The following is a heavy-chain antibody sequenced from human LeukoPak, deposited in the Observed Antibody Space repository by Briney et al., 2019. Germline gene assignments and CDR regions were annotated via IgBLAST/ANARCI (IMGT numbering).Heavy chain of an antibody. D-gene: IGHD3-16*02. Sequence: PGGSLRLSCAASGFTFSSYWMSWVRQAPGKGLEWVANIKQDGSEEYYVDSVKGRFTISRDNAKNSLYLQMNSLRAEDTAVYYCVMELSYFDYWGQGTLVTVSS. CDR2: IKQDGSEE. CDR1: GFTFSSYW. V-gene: IGHV3-7*04. CDR3: VMELSYFDY. J-gene: IGHJ4*02.